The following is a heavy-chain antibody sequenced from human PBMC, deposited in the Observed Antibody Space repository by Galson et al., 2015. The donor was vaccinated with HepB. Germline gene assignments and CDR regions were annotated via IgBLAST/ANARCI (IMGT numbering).Heavy chain of an antibody. CDR1: GFTFSSYS. CDR3: ARDRGECSGGSCYLGGFY. Sequence: SLRLSCAASGFTFSSYSMNLVRQAQRKGLEWVSSISSSSSYIYYADSVKGRFTTSRDNTKNSLYLQMNSLSDEDTAVYYCARDRGECSGGSCYLGGFYWGQGXLVTVSS. V-gene: IGHV3-21*01. D-gene: IGHD2-15*01. CDR2: ISSSSSYI. J-gene: IGHJ4*02.